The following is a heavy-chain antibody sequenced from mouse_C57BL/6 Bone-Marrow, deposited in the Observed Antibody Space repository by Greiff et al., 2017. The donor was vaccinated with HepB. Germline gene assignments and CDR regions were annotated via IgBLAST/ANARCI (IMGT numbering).Heavy chain of an antibody. Sequence: EVMLVESGGGLVKPGGSLKLSCAASGFTFSSYTMSWVRQTPEKRLEWVATISGGGGNTYYPDSVKGRFTISRDNAKNTLYLQMSSLRSEDTALYYCARFWANYYGSSYDYWGQGTTLTVSS. CDR1: GFTFSSYT. D-gene: IGHD1-1*01. CDR2: ISGGGGNT. CDR3: ARFWANYYGSSYDY. J-gene: IGHJ2*01. V-gene: IGHV5-9*01.